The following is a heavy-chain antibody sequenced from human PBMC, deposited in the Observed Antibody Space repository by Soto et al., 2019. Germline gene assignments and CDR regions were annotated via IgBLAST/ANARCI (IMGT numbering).Heavy chain of an antibody. CDR2: INTSGGST. CDR1: GYTFTRSG. J-gene: IGHJ3*02. V-gene: IGHV1-46*01. CDR3: ATSLGAVAGTGAFDI. Sequence: ASVKVSCKASGYTFTRSGISWVRQAPGQGLEWMGIINTSGGSTSYAQKFQGRVTMTRDTSTSTVYMELSSLRSEDTAVYYCATSLGAVAGTGAFDIWGQGTMVTVSS. D-gene: IGHD6-19*01.